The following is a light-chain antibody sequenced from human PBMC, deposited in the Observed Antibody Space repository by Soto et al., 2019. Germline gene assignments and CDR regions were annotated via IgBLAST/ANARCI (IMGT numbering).Light chain of an antibody. CDR3: QVWGSSTAI. CDR1: NIGSKN. J-gene: IGLJ2*01. CDR2: SDR. Sequence: SYELTQPPSVSVAPGQTARITCGGNNIGSKNVHWYQQKPGQAPVMVIYSDRNRPSGIPERLSGSSSGNAATLTISRAQAGDEADYYCQVWGSSTAIFGGGTKLTVL. V-gene: IGLV3-9*01.